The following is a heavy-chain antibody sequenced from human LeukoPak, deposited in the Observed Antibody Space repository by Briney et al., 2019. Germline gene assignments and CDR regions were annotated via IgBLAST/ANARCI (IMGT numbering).Heavy chain of an antibody. Sequence: PSETLSLTCAVYGGSLSGYYWSWIRQPPGKGLEWIGEINHSGSTNYNPSLKSRVTISVDTSKNQFSLKLSSVTAADTAVYYCARGRMTTVKNWGQGTLVTVSS. V-gene: IGHV4-34*01. CDR3: ARGRMTTVKN. D-gene: IGHD4-17*01. J-gene: IGHJ4*02. CDR2: INHSGST. CDR1: GGSLSGYY.